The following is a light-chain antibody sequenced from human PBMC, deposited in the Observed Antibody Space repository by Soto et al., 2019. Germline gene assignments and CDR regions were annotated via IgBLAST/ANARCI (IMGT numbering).Light chain of an antibody. J-gene: IGKJ5*01. CDR3: QQYDFLVT. V-gene: IGKV1-33*01. Sequence: DVQMTQSPSSLSASVGDRVTITCQASQDINTYLNWYQQKPGKAPKLLIYDASNLETGVPTRFTGSGSGTHFTFTISSLQPEDIATYFCQQYDFLVTFGQGTRLEIQ. CDR2: DAS. CDR1: QDINTY.